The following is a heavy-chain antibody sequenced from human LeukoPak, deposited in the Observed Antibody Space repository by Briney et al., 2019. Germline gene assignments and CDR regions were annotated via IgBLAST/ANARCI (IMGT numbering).Heavy chain of an antibody. D-gene: IGHD6-13*01. CDR2: IWYGGSNK. CDR1: GFTSTSYG. V-gene: IGHV3-33*06. CDR3: AKDVSSSWYKCWFDP. Sequence: PGRSLSLSCAASGFTSTSYGMHSVRQAPGKGLEWVAVIWYGGSNKYYADSVKGRFTISRDNSKNTLYLQMNSLRAEDTAVYYCAKDVSSSWYKCWFDPWGQGTVLTVSS. J-gene: IGHJ5*02.